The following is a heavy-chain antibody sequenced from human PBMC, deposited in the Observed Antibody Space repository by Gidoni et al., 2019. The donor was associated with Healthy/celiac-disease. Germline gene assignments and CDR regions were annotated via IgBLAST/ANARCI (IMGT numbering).Heavy chain of an antibody. J-gene: IGHJ6*02. D-gene: IGHD3-16*02. CDR1: GYTFTSYG. V-gene: IGHV1-18*01. CDR2: ISAYNGNT. CDR3: ARDDPYVWGSYPRSMDV. Sequence: QVQLVQSGAEVKKPGASVKVSCKASGYTFTSYGISWVRQAPGQGLEWMGWISAYNGNTNYAQKLQGRVTMTTDTSTSTAYMELRSLRSDDTAVYYCARDDPYVWGSYPRSMDVWGQGTTVTVSS.